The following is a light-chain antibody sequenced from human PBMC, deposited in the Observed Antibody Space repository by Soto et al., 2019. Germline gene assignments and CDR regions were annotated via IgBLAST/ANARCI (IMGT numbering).Light chain of an antibody. Sequence: QPVLTQPPSASVTPGQRGTISCSGGYANIVSNYVYWYQQLPGTAPKLLIYSTSQRPSGVPDRCSGSKSGSSASLAISGLRADDDADYYWASWSDSLHAYVFGAGTKLTVL. CDR2: STS. V-gene: IGLV1-47*02. J-gene: IGLJ1*01. CDR1: YANIVSNY. CDR3: ASWSDSLHAYV.